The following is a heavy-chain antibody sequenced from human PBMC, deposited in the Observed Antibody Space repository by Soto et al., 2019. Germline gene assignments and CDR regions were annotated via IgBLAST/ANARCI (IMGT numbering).Heavy chain of an antibody. CDR3: SNWFDP. CDR2: INGDGSTT. CDR1: GFTFSSYW. J-gene: IGHJ5*02. Sequence: EVQLVESGGGLAQPGGSLRLSCAASGFTFSSYWMHWVRQAPGKGLVWVSRINGDGSTTGYADSVKGRFTISRDNAKNTLYLQMNSLRAEDTAVYYCSNWFDPWGQGTLVTVSS. V-gene: IGHV3-74*01.